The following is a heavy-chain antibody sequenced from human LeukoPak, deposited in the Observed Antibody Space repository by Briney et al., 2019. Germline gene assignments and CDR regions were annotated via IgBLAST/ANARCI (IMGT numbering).Heavy chain of an antibody. CDR3: ARRGRNSSGWQDYL. CDR1: RGSLSSYY. D-gene: IGHD6-25*01. J-gene: IGHJ4*02. Sequence: PSETLSLTRTVSRGSLSSYYWSWIRQPPGKGLEWIASIYHTGSTNYNPSLSSRVTISIDTAKNQFSLKLTSVTAADTAVYYCARRGRNSSGWQDYLWGQGTLVTVSS. V-gene: IGHV4-59*01. CDR2: IYHTGST.